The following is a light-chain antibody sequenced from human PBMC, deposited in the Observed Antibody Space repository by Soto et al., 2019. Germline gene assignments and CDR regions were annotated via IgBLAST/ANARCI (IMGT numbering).Light chain of an antibody. CDR3: RSYTYSRTLHYL. J-gene: IGLJ1*01. Sequence: QSALTQPASVSGSPGQSITISCTGTSSDVGGYNYVSWYQQHPGKAPKLMIYDVSNRPSGVSNRFSGSKSGNTASLTISGLQAENAADYYCRSYTYSRTLHYLFGTRTK. V-gene: IGLV2-14*01. CDR1: SSDVGGYNY. CDR2: DVS.